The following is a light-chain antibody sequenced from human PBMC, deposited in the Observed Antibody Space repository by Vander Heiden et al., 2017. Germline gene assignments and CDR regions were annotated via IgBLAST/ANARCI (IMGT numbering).Light chain of an antibody. CDR3: TQARQTFT. V-gene: IGKV2-28*01. CDR2: LGS. J-gene: IGKJ3*01. Sequence: QSPQLLIYLGSNRASGIPARFSGSGSGTDFTVKISRVEAEDGGVYYRTQARQTFTFGHGTKVDIK.